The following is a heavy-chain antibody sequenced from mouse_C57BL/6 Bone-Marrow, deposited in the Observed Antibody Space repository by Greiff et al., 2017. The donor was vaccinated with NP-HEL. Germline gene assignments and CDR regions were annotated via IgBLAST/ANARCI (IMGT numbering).Heavy chain of an antibody. CDR3: ARWAGTGWYFDV. J-gene: IGHJ1*03. V-gene: IGHV1-82*01. CDR1: GYAFSSSW. CDR2: IYPGDGDT. Sequence: QVQLKQSGPELVKPGASVKISCKASGYAFSSSWMNWVKQRPGKGLEWIGRIYPGDGDTNYNGKFKGKATLTADKSSSTAYMQLSSLTSEDSAVYFCARWAGTGWYFDVWGTGTTVTVSS. D-gene: IGHD4-1*01.